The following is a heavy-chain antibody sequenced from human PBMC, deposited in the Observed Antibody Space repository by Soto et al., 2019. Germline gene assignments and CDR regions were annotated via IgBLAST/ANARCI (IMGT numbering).Heavy chain of an antibody. J-gene: IGHJ4*02. CDR2: ISGSGGST. V-gene: IGHV3-23*01. Sequence: PGGSLRLSCAASGFTFSSYAMSWVRQAPGKGLEWVSAISGSGGSTYYADSVKGRFTISRDNSKNTLYLQMNSLRAEDTAVYYCAAEEGGPRITIFGPPPTNYWGQGTLVTVSS. CDR1: GFTFSSYA. D-gene: IGHD3-3*01. CDR3: AAEEGGPRITIFGPPPTNY.